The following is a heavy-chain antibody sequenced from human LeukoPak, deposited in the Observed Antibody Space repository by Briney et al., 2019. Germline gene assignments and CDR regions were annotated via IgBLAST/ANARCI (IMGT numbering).Heavy chain of an antibody. CDR1: GFTFSSYG. J-gene: IGHJ6*04. V-gene: IGHV3-48*03. CDR3: AELGITMIGGV. Sequence: GGSLRLSCAGSGFTFSSYGMHWVRQAPGKGLEWVSYISSSGSTIYYADSVKGRFTISRDNAKNSLYLQMNSLRAEDTAVYYCAELGITMIGGVWGKGTTVTISS. CDR2: ISSSGSTI. D-gene: IGHD3-10*02.